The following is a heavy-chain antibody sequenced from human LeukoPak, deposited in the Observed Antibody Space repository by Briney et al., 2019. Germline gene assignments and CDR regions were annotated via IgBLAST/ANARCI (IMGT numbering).Heavy chain of an antibody. J-gene: IGHJ6*02. CDR2: IYYSGST. CDR3: ARDRAVYVAGMDV. CDR1: GGSVNSGGYY. Sequence: SETLSLTCSVPGGSVNSGGYYWSWIRQHPGKGLEWIGYIYYSGSTYYNPSLKSRVTISVDTSKNQFSLKLSSVTAADTAVYYCARDRAVYVAGMDVWGQGTTVTVSS. V-gene: IGHV4-31*03. D-gene: IGHD2-8*01.